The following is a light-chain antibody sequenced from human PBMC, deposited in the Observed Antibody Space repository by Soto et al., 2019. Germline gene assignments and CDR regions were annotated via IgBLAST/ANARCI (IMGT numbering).Light chain of an antibody. J-gene: IGKJ2*01. CDR3: QHYYNWPPYT. CDR1: KTVRTN. CDR2: GAS. Sequence: IVMTQSPATLSVSPGERVTLSCRASKTVRTNLAWFQQKPGQTPRLLIFGASTRATGIPTRFTGSGSETAFTLTIGSLQSEDLAVYYCQHYYNWPPYTFAQGTKLEIK. V-gene: IGKV3-15*01.